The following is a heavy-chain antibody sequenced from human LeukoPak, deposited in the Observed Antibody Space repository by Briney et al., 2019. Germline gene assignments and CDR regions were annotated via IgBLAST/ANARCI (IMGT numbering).Heavy chain of an antibody. CDR1: GFTFSSYA. J-gene: IGHJ4*02. CDR3: ARQRELLFDY. CDR2: ISYDGSNK. D-gene: IGHD3-10*01. Sequence: GGSLRLSCAASGFTFSSYAMHWVRQAPGKGLEWVAVISYDGSNKYYADSVKGRFTISRDNSKNTLYLQMNSLRAEDTAVYYCARQRELLFDYWGQGTLATVSS. V-gene: IGHV3-30*01.